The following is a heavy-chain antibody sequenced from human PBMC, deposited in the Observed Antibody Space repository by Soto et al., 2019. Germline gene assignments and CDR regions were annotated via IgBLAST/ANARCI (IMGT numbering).Heavy chain of an antibody. D-gene: IGHD2-21*02. J-gene: IGHJ4*02. CDR2: IHHSGRT. Sequence: QVQLQESGGGLVKPLGTLSLTCAVSGDSISSDKWWSWVRQPPGKGLEWIGEIHHSGRTNYNPSLKSRVTILVEKSKNQVSLELSSMTAADTAVYYCARGGDWQFDYWGQGTLVTVSS. CDR1: GDSISSDKW. CDR3: ARGGDWQFDY. V-gene: IGHV4-4*02.